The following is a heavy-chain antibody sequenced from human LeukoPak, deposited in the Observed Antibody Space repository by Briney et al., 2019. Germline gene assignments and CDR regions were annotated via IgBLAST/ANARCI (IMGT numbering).Heavy chain of an antibody. CDR3: ASIRTTLYNWFDP. V-gene: IGHV1-2*02. J-gene: IGHJ5*02. CDR2: INPNSGGT. CDR1: GYTFTGYY. Sequence: ASVKVSCKASGYTFTGYYMHWVRQAPGQGLEWMGWINPNSGGTNYAQKFQGRVTMTRDTSISTAYMELSRLRSDDTAVYYCASIRTTLYNWFDPWGQGTLVTVSS. D-gene: IGHD4-17*01.